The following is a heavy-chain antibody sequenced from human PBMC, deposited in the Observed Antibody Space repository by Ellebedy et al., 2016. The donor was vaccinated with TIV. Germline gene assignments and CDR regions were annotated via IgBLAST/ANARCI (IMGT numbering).Heavy chain of an antibody. CDR3: TTVVVVAATPAVDY. Sequence: GESLKISCAASGFTFSGSAIHWVRQASGKGLEWVGRIRSKANSYATAYAASVEGRFGISRDDSENTAYLQMNSLKTEDTAVYYCTTVVVVAATPAVDYWGQGTLVTVSS. J-gene: IGHJ4*02. D-gene: IGHD2-15*01. V-gene: IGHV3-73*01. CDR2: IRSKANSYAT. CDR1: GFTFSGSA.